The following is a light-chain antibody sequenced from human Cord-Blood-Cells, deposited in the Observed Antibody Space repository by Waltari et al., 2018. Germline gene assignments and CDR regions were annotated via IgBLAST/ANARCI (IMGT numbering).Light chain of an antibody. CDR3: QSYDSSLPWV. Sequence: QSVLTQPPSVSGAPGQRVTISCTGTSSNIGAGYDLHWYQQLPGTAPKLLIYGNSNRPSGVPDRFSGSKSGTSASLAITGLQAEDEADYYCQSYDSSLPWVFGGGTKLTVL. J-gene: IGLJ3*02. CDR2: GNS. V-gene: IGLV1-40*01. CDR1: SSNIGAGYD.